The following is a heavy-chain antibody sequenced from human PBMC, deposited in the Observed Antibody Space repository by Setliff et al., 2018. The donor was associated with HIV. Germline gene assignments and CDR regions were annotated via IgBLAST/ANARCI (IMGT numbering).Heavy chain of an antibody. CDR1: GGSISSNSYY. Sequence: PSETLSLTCTVSGGSISSNSYYWGWIRQPPGKGLAWTGSIYHSGRTYYNPSLKSRVTISVDTSKNQFSLKLTSVTAADTAVYYCARDQPQDYDSLTGYYTGRYFDYWGRGTLVTVSS. V-gene: IGHV4-39*07. CDR2: IYHSGRT. CDR3: ARDQPQDYDSLTGYYTGRYFDY. J-gene: IGHJ4*02. D-gene: IGHD3-9*01.